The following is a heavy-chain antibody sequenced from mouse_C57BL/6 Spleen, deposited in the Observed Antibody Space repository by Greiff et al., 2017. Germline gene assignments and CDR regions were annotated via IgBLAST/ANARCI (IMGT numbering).Heavy chain of an antibody. CDR3: ARSITTVVAPDY. Sequence: ESGPGLVKPSQSLSLTCSVTGYSITSGYYWNWIRQFPGNKLEWMGYISYDGSNNYNPSLKNRISITRDTSKNQFFLKLNSVTTEDTATYYCARSITTVVAPDYWGQGTTLTVSS. CDR2: ISYDGSN. CDR1: GYSITSGYY. D-gene: IGHD1-1*01. V-gene: IGHV3-6*01. J-gene: IGHJ2*01.